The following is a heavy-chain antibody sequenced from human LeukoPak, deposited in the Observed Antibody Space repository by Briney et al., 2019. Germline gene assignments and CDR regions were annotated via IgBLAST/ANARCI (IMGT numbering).Heavy chain of an antibody. V-gene: IGHV3-7*01. CDR1: GLTFSGSW. D-gene: IGHD3-10*01. CDR2: IKQDGSEK. Sequence: GGSLRLSCAASGLTFSGSWMNWVRQAPGKGLEWVANIKQDGSEKYYVDSVKGRFTISRDNAKNSLYLQMNSLRAEDTAVYYCARGYGSGSYYMLPDYWGQGTLVTVSS. CDR3: ARGYGSGSYYMLPDY. J-gene: IGHJ4*02.